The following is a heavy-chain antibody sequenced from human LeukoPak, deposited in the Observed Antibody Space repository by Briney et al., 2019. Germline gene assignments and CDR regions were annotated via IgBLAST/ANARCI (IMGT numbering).Heavy chain of an antibody. D-gene: IGHD6-19*01. CDR2: INPNSGGT. J-gene: IGHJ4*02. CDR3: ARGTIAMAGPSDY. CDR1: GYTFTGYY. Sequence: ASVKVSCKASGYTFTGYYMHWVRQAPGQGLEWMGWINPNSGGTNYAQKFQGRVTMTRDTSISTAYMELSRLRSDDTAVYYCARGTIAMAGPSDYWGQGTLVTVSS. V-gene: IGHV1-2*02.